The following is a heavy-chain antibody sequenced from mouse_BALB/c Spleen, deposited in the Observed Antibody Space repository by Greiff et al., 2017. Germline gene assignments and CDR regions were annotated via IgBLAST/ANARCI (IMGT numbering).Heavy chain of an antibody. D-gene: IGHD2-14*01. Sequence: EVQLQQSGAELVKPGASVKLSCTASGFNIKDTYMHWVKQRPEQGLEWIGRIDPANGNTKYDPKFQGKATITADTSSNTAYLQLSSLTSEDTAVYYCAFSTTEAWFADWGQGTLVTVSA. CDR3: AFSTTEAWFAD. J-gene: IGHJ3*01. CDR2: IDPANGNT. CDR1: GFNIKDTY. V-gene: IGHV14-3*02.